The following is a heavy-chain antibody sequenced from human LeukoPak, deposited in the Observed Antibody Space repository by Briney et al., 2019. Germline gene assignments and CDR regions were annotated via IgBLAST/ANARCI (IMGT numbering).Heavy chain of an antibody. J-gene: IGHJ3*02. CDR2: ISYIGST. Sequence: SETLSLTCSVSGDFTDTYYWNWIRRLPGKGLEWIGYISYIGSTNYNPSLKSRATISIDRSKKQFSLRLTSVAAPDTAIYYCARADVYGGDPFDAFDIWGQGTMVDVSS. V-gene: IGHV4-59*08. CDR3: ARADVYGGDPFDAFDI. D-gene: IGHD2-21*02. CDR1: GDFTDTYY.